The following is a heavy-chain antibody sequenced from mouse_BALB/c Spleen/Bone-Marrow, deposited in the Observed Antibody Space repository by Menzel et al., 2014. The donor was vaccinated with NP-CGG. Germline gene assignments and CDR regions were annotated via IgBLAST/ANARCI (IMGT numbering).Heavy chain of an antibody. J-gene: IGHJ3*01. CDR3: GRLGYYGCFAY. Sequence: EVKLVESGGGLVQPGGSLKLSCAASGFDFSGFWMGWVRQAPGKGLEWIGEINPDSSTINYTPSLKDRFITSRDNAKNTLYLQMNKVRSEDTALYYCGRLGYYGCFAYWGQGTLVTVSA. D-gene: IGHD2-3*01. CDR1: GFDFSGFW. V-gene: IGHV4-1*02. CDR2: INPDSSTI.